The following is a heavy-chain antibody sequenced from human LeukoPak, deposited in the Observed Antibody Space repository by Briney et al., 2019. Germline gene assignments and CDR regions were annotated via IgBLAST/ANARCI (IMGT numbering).Heavy chain of an antibody. CDR1: GFTFSNHA. CDR3: ARGGILMVSRLYYGMDV. V-gene: IGHV3-30-3*01. D-gene: IGHD2-8*01. CDR2: IPYEGSTK. J-gene: IGHJ6*02. Sequence: GGSLRLSCVASGFTFSNHAVHWVRQAHGKGREWVSAIPYEGSTKNYADSVEGRFSISRDNSKNTLYLQMNSLRPEDTAVYYCARGGILMVSRLYYGMDVWGQGTTVTVSS.